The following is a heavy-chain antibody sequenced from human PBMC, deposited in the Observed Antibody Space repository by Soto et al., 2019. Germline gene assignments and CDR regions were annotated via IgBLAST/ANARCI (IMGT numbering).Heavy chain of an antibody. Sequence: QVQLQESGPGLVKPSETLSLTCTVSGGSVSGHYWSWIRQPPGKGLEWIGYIYYSGSTTYNPSLKSRDTIGVDTSKNQFSLRLSFVTAADTAVYYCARTVAAAATEGMEYWGRGTRFIVSS. CDR1: GGSVSGHY. CDR3: ARTVAAAATEGMEY. D-gene: IGHD6-13*01. J-gene: IGHJ1*01. CDR2: IYYSGST. V-gene: IGHV4-59*02.